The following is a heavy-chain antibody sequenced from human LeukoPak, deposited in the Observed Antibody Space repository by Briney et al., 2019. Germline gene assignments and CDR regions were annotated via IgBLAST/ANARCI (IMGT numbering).Heavy chain of an antibody. CDR1: GFTFSSYS. J-gene: IGHJ4*02. CDR2: ISSSSSYI. Sequence: GGSLRLSCAASGFTFSSYSMNWVRQAPGKGLEWVSSISSSSSYIYYADSVKGRFTISRDNAKNSLYLQMNSLRVEDTALYYCAKHISVSEGVFDYWGQGTLVTVSS. CDR3: AKHISVSEGVFDY. V-gene: IGHV3-21*04. D-gene: IGHD2-21*01.